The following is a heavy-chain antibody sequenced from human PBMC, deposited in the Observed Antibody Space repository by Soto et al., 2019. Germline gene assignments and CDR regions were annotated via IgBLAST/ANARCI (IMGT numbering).Heavy chain of an antibody. CDR2: LSDSGAYT. D-gene: IGHD3-9*01. CDR1: GFSFSHHV. Sequence: GGSLRLSCAASGFSFSHHVMTWVRQAPGKGLEYVSSLSDSGAYTYYADSVRGRFTISRENSKNMLYLQMDSLRADDTAVYYCAKEVLRYFDCLPNQGPYYYGMDVWGHGTTVTVSS. V-gene: IGHV3-23*01. CDR3: AKEVLRYFDCLPNQGPYYYGMDV. J-gene: IGHJ6*02.